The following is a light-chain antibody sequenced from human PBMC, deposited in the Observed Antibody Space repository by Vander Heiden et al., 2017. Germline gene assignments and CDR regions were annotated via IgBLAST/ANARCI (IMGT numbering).Light chain of an antibody. Sequence: PSPTQSPRQGATISCSGSRSNIGNNPVNWYQQLPGTAPKLLIYGNTQRPSGVPARFSGSKSGTSASLAISGLQSEDEADYYCAAWDDSLSVYVFGTGTKVTLL. CDR1: RSNIGNNP. V-gene: IGLV1-44*01. CDR2: GNT. J-gene: IGLJ1*01. CDR3: AAWDDSLSVYV.